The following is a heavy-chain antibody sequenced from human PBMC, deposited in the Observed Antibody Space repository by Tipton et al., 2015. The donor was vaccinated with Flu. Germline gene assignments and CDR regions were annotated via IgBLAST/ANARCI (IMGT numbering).Heavy chain of an antibody. CDR1: GYNFDTYW. J-gene: IGHJ3*01. CDR3: ARPGSVDPPMEHALDL. D-gene: IGHD5-18*01. CDR2: IYPGDFDA. V-gene: IGHV5-51*01. Sequence: EVQLVQSGAEVKKPGESLKISCKGSGYNFDTYWIAWVRQMPGKGLEWMGSIYPGDFDATYSPSFQGQVTISADKSINTAYLQWSSLRASDSAIYFCARPGSVDPPMEHALDLWGQGTMVTVSS.